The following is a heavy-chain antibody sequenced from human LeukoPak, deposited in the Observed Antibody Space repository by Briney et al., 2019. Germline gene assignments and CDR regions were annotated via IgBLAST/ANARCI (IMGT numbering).Heavy chain of an antibody. V-gene: IGHV3-53*05. CDR3: ARSVSSAWSPFAY. J-gene: IGHJ4*02. Sequence: GGSLRLSCAASGFTVSSNYMSWVRQAPGKGLEWVSVIYSGGNIYYADSVKGRFTISRDNSKNTLYLQMNSLRAEDTAVYYCARSVSSAWSPFAYWGQGTLVTVSS. CDR1: GFTVSSNY. CDR2: IYSGGNI. D-gene: IGHD6-13*01.